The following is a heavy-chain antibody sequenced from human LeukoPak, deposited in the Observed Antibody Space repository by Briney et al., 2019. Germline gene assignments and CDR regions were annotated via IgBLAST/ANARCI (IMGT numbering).Heavy chain of an antibody. CDR3: ARGVAAAGTGATRWFDP. Sequence: SETLSLTCTVPGGSISSSSYYWGWIRQPPGKGLEWIGSIYYSGSTYYNPSLKSRVTISVDTSKNQFSLKLSSVTAADTAVYYCARGVAAAGTGATRWFDPWGQGALVTVSS. CDR1: GGSISSSSYY. CDR2: IYYSGST. D-gene: IGHD6-13*01. J-gene: IGHJ5*02. V-gene: IGHV4-39*07.